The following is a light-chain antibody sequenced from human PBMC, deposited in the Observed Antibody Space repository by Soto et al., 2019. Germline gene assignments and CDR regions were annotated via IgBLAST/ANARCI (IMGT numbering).Light chain of an antibody. Sequence: DVVMTQSPLSLAVTLGQPASISCRSSQSLVRSDGNTFLNWFQQRPGQSPRRLIYKVSNRDSGVPDRFSGSGSGTDFTLRISRVEADDIGVYYCMQGSHWPPYTFGRGTKLEI. CDR2: KVS. CDR1: QSLVRSDGNTF. J-gene: IGKJ2*01. CDR3: MQGSHWPPYT. V-gene: IGKV2-30*02.